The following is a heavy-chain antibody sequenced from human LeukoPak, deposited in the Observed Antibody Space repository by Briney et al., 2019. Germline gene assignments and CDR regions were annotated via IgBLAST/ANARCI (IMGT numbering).Heavy chain of an antibody. CDR2: IYHSGST. CDR3: ARGDRNWNYYDY. V-gene: IGHV4-38-2*02. CDR1: GYSITSGYY. J-gene: IGHJ4*02. D-gene: IGHD1-1*01. Sequence: SETLSLTCTVSGYSITSGYYWGWIRQPPGKGLEWIGSIYHSGSTFYNPSLKSRVTISVDTSKNQFSLELSSVTAADTAVYYCARGDRNWNYYDYWGRGTLVTVFS.